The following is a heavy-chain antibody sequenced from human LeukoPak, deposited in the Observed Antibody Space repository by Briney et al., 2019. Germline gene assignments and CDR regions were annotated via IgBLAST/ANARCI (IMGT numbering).Heavy chain of an antibody. Sequence: GGSLRLSCAASGFTFSSYAMSWVRQAPGKGPEWVSAISGSGGSTYYADSVKGRFTISRDNSKNTLYLQMNSLRAEDTAVYYCAKDRRRDGFNDAFDIWGQGTMVTVSS. D-gene: IGHD5-24*01. J-gene: IGHJ3*02. CDR2: ISGSGGST. CDR1: GFTFSSYA. CDR3: AKDRRRDGFNDAFDI. V-gene: IGHV3-23*01.